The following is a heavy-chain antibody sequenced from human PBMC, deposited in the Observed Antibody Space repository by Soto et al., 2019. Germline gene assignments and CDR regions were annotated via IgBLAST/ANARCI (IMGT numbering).Heavy chain of an antibody. V-gene: IGHV1-2*04. D-gene: IGHD5-18*01. CDR3: ARGTAMAGALRYGMDV. Sequence: ASVKVSCKASGYTFTGYYMHWVRQAPGQGLEWMGWINPNSGGTNYAQKFQGWVTMTRDTSISTAYMELSRLRSDDTAVYYCARGTAMAGALRYGMDVWGQGTTVTVSS. CDR1: GYTFTGYY. J-gene: IGHJ6*02. CDR2: INPNSGGT.